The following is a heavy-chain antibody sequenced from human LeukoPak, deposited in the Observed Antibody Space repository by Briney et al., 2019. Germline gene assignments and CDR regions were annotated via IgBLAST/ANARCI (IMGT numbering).Heavy chain of an antibody. D-gene: IGHD2-8*01. CDR1: GFTFSSYG. CDR3: ARVSPGRCTNGVCYDYYYYYMDV. Sequence: PGGSLRLSCAASGFTFSSYGMHWVRQAPGKGLEWVAFIRYDGSNKYYADSVKGRFTISRDNSKNTLYLQMNSLRAEDTAMYYCARVSPGRCTNGVCYDYYYYYMDVWGKGTTVTVSS. CDR2: IRYDGSNK. J-gene: IGHJ6*03. V-gene: IGHV3-30*02.